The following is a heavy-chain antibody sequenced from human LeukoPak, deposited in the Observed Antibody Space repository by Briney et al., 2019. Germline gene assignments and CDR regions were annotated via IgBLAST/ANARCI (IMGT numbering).Heavy chain of an antibody. CDR3: ARGARKGDDYGGFFAY. CDR1: GFTFSSYS. D-gene: IGHD4-23*01. J-gene: IGHJ4*02. CDR2: ISGSGDST. V-gene: IGHV3-23*01. Sequence: PGGSLRLSCAASGFTFSSYSMNWVRQAPGKGLEWVSGISGSGDSTYYADSVKGRFTISRDNSKNTLYLQMNSLRAEDTAVYYCARGARKGDDYGGFFAYWGEGTLVTVSS.